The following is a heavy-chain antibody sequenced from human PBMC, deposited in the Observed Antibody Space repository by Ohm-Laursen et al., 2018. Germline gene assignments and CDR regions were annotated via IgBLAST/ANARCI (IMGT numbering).Heavy chain of an antibody. CDR1: GFTFSSYA. V-gene: IGHV3-23*01. D-gene: IGHD2-21*02. Sequence: SLRLSCAASGFTFSSYAMSWVRQAPGKGLEWVSAISGTGGSTYYADSVKGRFTISRDNSKNTLYLQMNSLRAEDTAVYYCAKVFKRCGGDCPYYFDYWGQGTLVTVFS. CDR3: AKVFKRCGGDCPYYFDY. CDR2: ISGTGGST. J-gene: IGHJ4*02.